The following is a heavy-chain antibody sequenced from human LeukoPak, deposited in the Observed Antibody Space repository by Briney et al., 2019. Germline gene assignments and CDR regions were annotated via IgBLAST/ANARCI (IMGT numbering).Heavy chain of an antibody. V-gene: IGHV1-2*02. D-gene: IGHD3-3*01. CDR1: GYTFTGYY. CDR3: ARDQTYDFWSGYYSAYYYYMDV. J-gene: IGHJ6*03. Sequence: GASVKVSCKASGYTFTGYYMHWVRQAPGQGLEWMGWINPNSGGTNYAQKLQGRVTMTTDTSTSTAYMELRSLRSDDTAVYYCARDQTYDFWSGYYSAYYYYMDVWGKGTTVTVSS. CDR2: INPNSGGT.